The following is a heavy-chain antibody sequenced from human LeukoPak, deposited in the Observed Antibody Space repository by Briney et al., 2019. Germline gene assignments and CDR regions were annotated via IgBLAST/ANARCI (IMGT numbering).Heavy chain of an antibody. Sequence: SETLSLTCTVSGGSISSGSYYWSWIRQPAGKGLEWIGRIYTSGSTNYNPSLKSRVTISVDTSKNQFSLKLSSVTAADTAVYYCARGSRDIVVVPAAKYYSYYYMDVWGKGTTVTISS. CDR2: IYTSGST. V-gene: IGHV4-61*02. CDR3: ARGSRDIVVVPAAKYYSYYYMDV. CDR1: GGSISSGSYY. J-gene: IGHJ6*03. D-gene: IGHD2-2*01.